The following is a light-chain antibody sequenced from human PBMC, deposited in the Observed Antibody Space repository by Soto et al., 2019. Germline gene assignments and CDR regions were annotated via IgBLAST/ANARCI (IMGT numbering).Light chain of an antibody. CDR1: ENINMW. CDR2: AAS. J-gene: IGKJ1*01. V-gene: IGKV1-5*01. Sequence: DIQMTQSPSTLSASVGDRVTITCRASENINMWLAWYQQKPGQAPRLLIYAASTLQSGVPSRFSGSGSGTDFTLTISSLQPEDFATYYCQHYNSYSEAFGQGTKVDIK. CDR3: QHYNSYSEA.